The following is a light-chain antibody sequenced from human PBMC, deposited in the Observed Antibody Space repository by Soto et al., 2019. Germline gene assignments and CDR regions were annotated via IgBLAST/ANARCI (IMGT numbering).Light chain of an antibody. CDR3: QQYGSSWT. J-gene: IGKJ1*01. CDR2: GAS. V-gene: IGKV3-20*01. Sequence: IVLTQSPCTLSGAPGDGATLSCMARQSVSSRYFAGYQQKPGQAPRLLIYGASSRATGIPDRFSGSGSGTDFTLTISRLEPEDFAVYYCQQYGSSWTFGQGTKVDIK. CDR1: QSVSSRY.